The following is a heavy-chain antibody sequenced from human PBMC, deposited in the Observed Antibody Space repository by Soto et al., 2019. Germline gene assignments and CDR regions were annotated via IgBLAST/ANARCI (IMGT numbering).Heavy chain of an antibody. J-gene: IGHJ6*02. Sequence: SETLSLTCTVSGGSISSGGYYWSWIRQHPGKGLEWIGYIYYSGSTYYNPSLKSRVTISVDTSKNQFSLKLSSVTAADTAIYYCARLGGYCDRTGCYGYYALDVWGHGTTVT. CDR2: IYYSGST. V-gene: IGHV4-31*03. CDR1: GGSISSGGYY. CDR3: ARLGGYCDRTGCYGYYALDV. D-gene: IGHD2-15*01.